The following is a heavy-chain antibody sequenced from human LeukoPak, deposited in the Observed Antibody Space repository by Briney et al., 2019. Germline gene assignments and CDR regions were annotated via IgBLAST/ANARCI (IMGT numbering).Heavy chain of an antibody. Sequence: SQTLSLTCTVSGGSISSGGYYWSWSRQHPGKGLEWIGYIYYSGSTYYNPSLKSRVTISVDTSKNQFSLKLSSVTAADTAVYYCAREQRGYSGYPQRFDFWGQGTLVTVSS. D-gene: IGHD5-12*01. CDR3: AREQRGYSGYPQRFDF. CDR1: GGSISSGGYY. J-gene: IGHJ4*02. CDR2: IYYSGST. V-gene: IGHV4-31*03.